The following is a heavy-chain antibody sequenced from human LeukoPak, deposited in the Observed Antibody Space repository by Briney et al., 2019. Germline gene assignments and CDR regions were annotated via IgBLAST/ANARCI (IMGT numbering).Heavy chain of an antibody. V-gene: IGHV3-33*01. CDR3: ARSYYYDSSGEHDY. D-gene: IGHD3-22*01. J-gene: IGHJ4*02. Sequence: GRSLRLSCTASGSTFSSYGMHWVRQAPGKGLEWVSAIWYDGSNKYYADSVKGRFTISRDNSKNTLYLQMNSLRAEDTAVYYCARSYYYDSSGEHDYWGQGTLVTVSS. CDR1: GSTFSSYG. CDR2: IWYDGSNK.